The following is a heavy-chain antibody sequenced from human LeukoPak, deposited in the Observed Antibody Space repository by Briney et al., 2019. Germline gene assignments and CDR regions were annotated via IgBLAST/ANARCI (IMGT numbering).Heavy chain of an antibody. CDR3: ARVMAVTMVRSPYQGMDV. Sequence: PSETLSLTCTVSGGSISSYYWSWIRQPPGKGLEWIGYIYYSGSTNSNPSLKSRVTISVDTFKNQFSLKLSSVTAADTAVYYCARVMAVTMVRSPYQGMDVWGQGTTVTVSS. CDR2: IYYSGST. CDR1: GGSISSYY. V-gene: IGHV4-59*01. J-gene: IGHJ6*02. D-gene: IGHD3-10*01.